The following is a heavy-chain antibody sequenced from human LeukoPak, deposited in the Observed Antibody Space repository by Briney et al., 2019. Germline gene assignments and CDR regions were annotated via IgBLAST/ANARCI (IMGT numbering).Heavy chain of an antibody. CDR2: IYHSGST. V-gene: IGHV4-4*02. CDR1: GGSISSSNW. D-gene: IGHD2-2*01. Sequence: SETLSLTCAVSGGSISSSNWWSWVRQPPGKGLEWIGEIYHSGSTNYNPSLKSRVTISVDTSKNQFSLKLSSVTAADTAVYYCASTLRRRYCSSTSCPYYFDYWGQGTLVTVSS. CDR3: ASTLRRRYCSSTSCPYYFDY. J-gene: IGHJ4*02.